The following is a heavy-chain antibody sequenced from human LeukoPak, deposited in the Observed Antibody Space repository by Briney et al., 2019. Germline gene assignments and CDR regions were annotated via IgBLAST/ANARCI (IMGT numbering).Heavy chain of an antibody. CDR1: GFTFSSYA. J-gene: IGHJ4*02. CDR3: ARAGGSYGSGSYVDY. CDR2: ISSNGGST. V-gene: IGHV3-64*01. Sequence: PGGSLRLSCAASGFTFSSYAMHWVRQAPGKGLEYVSAISSNGGSTYYANSVKGRFTISRDNSKNTLYLQMGSLRAEDMAVYYCARAGGSYGSGSYVDYWGQGTLVTVSS. D-gene: IGHD3-10*01.